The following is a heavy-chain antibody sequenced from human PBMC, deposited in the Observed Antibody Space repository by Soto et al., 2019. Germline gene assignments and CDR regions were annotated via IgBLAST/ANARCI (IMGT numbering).Heavy chain of an antibody. J-gene: IGHJ4*02. V-gene: IGHV1-3*01. CDR2: INAGSGGT. Sequence: QVQLVQSGAEVKKPGASVKVSCKASGYAFSRYAINWIRQAPGQGLEWLGWINAGSGGTKYSQNFQGRVTITRDTAASTVYLDLSSLRSDDTAVYYCARERGSTATLDYWGQGTLVTVSS. D-gene: IGHD4-17*01. CDR3: ARERGSTATLDY. CDR1: GYAFSRYA.